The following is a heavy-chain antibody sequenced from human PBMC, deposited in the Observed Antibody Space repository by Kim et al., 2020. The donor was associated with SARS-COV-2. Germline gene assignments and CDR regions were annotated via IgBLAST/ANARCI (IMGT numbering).Heavy chain of an antibody. CDR1: GYTFTSYA. CDR3: ARSITGTTHFDY. V-gene: IGHV1-3*01. D-gene: IGHD1-7*01. CDR2: INAGNGNT. Sequence: ASVKVSCKASGYTFTSYAMHWVRQAPGQRLEWMGWINAGNGNTKYSQKFQGRVTITRDTSASTAYMELSSLRSEDTAVYYCARSITGTTHFDYWGQGTLVTVSS. J-gene: IGHJ4*02.